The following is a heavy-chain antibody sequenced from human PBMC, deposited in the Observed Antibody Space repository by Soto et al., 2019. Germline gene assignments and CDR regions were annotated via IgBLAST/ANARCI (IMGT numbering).Heavy chain of an antibody. CDR1: GYSLSSNTFY. CDR3: ARGLDSGSYYRRKSYHYYGMDV. J-gene: IGHJ6*02. V-gene: IGHV4-39*07. CDR2: IDFSGRT. D-gene: IGHD1-26*01. Sequence: SETLSLTCTVSGYSLSSNTFYWGWIRQPPGKGLEWIGNIDFSGRTSYNPSLRSRVTISADASKNQFSLKLSSVTAADTAVYYCARGLDSGSYYRRKSYHYYGMDVWGQGTTVTVSS.